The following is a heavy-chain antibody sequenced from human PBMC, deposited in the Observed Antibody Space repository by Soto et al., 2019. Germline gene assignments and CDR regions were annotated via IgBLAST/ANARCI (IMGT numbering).Heavy chain of an antibody. J-gene: IGHJ5*02. CDR3: AKDMEGANWFDP. CDR1: GLTFSSYA. CDR2: INGGGSRT. V-gene: IGHV3-23*01. D-gene: IGHD3-16*01. Sequence: GGSLRLSCAASGLTFSSYAMTWVRQAPGKGLEWVSDINGGGSRTFYADSVKGRFTISRDNSKNTLYLQMNSLTAEDTAVYYCAKDMEGANWFDPWGQGTLVTVSS.